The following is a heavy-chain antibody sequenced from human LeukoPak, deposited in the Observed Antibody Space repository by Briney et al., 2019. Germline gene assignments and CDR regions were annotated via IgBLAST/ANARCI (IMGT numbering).Heavy chain of an antibody. D-gene: IGHD2/OR15-2a*01. V-gene: IGHV3-23*01. CDR2: ISGSGGST. Sequence: GGSLRLSCAASGFTFSSYAMSWVRQAPGKGLEWVSAISGSGGSTYYADSVKGRFTISGDNSKNTLYLQMNSLRAEDTAVYYCATCALSDWYFDLWGRGTLVTVSS. CDR1: GFTFSSYA. J-gene: IGHJ2*01. CDR3: ATCALSDWYFDL.